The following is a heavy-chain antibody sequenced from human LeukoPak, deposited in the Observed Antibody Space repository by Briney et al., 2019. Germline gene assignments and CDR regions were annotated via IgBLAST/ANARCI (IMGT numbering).Heavy chain of an antibody. CDR2: INPNSGGT. CDR3: ATTTAMALNYYYYYMDV. D-gene: IGHD5-18*01. J-gene: IGHJ6*03. CDR1: GYTFTGYY. V-gene: IGHV1-2*02. Sequence: ASVKVSCKASGYTFTGYYMHWVRQAPGQGPEWMGWINPNSGGTNYAQKFQGRVTMTRDTSISTAYMELSRLTSDDTAVYYCATTTAMALNYYYYYMDVWGKGTTVTVSS.